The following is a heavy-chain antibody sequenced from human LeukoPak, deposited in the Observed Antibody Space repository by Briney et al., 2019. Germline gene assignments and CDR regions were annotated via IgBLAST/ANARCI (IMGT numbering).Heavy chain of an antibody. D-gene: IGHD6-19*01. CDR2: VSPPGGGT. Sequence: GGSLRLSCAASGFTFSNHGMNWVRQAPGKGLEWLSGVSPPGGGTYYADSVKGRFTISRDNAKNSLYLQMNSLRAEDTAVYYCARGAVAGSYFDYWGQGTLVTVSS. J-gene: IGHJ4*02. CDR3: ARGAVAGSYFDY. V-gene: IGHV3-23*01. CDR1: GFTFSNHG.